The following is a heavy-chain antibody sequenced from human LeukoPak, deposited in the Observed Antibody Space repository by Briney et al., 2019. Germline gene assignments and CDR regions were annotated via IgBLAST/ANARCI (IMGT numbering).Heavy chain of an antibody. Sequence: SSETLSLTCTVSGGSISSYYWSWIRQPAGKGLEWIGRIYTRGSTNYNPSLKSRVAMSVDTSKNQFSLKLSSVTAADTAVYYCAREGSMGSSSFDAFDIWGQGTMVTVSS. D-gene: IGHD6-13*01. CDR3: AREGSMGSSSFDAFDI. CDR1: GGSISSYY. J-gene: IGHJ3*02. V-gene: IGHV4-4*07. CDR2: IYTRGST.